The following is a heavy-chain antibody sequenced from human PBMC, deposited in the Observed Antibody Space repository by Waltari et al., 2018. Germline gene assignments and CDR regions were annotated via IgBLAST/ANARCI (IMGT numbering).Heavy chain of an antibody. CDR2: IYAGGST. J-gene: IGHJ6*03. D-gene: IGHD3-10*01. CDR1: GFTLSNYA. CDR3: AKDAITTYYGSGQGDYMDV. V-gene: IGHV3-23*03. Sequence: EVQLLESGGGLVQPGGSLRLSCAASGFTLSNYAMSWVRQAPGKGLGWVSGIYAGGSTYSADSVKGSFTISRDNSKNALYLHMNNVKTEDSAIYYCAKDAITTYYGSGQGDYMDVWGKGTTVSVSS.